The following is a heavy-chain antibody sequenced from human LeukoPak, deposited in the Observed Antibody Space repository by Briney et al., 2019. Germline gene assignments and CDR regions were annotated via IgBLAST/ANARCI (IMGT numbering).Heavy chain of an antibody. CDR1: GFTFSSYG. V-gene: IGHV3-30*02. J-gene: IGHJ4*02. D-gene: IGHD6-19*01. CDR3: AKPMYSSGPFVDY. Sequence: GGSLRLSCAASGFTFSSYGMHWVRQAPGKGLEWVAFIRYDGSNKYYADPVKGRFTISRDNSKNTLYLQMNSLRAEDTAVYYCAKPMYSSGPFVDYWGQGTLVTVSS. CDR2: IRYDGSNK.